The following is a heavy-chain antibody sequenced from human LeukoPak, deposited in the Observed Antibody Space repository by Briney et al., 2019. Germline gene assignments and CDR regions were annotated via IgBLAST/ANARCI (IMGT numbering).Heavy chain of an antibody. Sequence: PGRSLRLSCAASGFTFDDYAMHWVRQAPGKGLEWVSGISWNSGSIGYADSVKGRFTISRDNAKNSLYLQMNSLRAEDMALYYCAKDIAATYSNYNYFDYWGQGTLVTVSS. CDR1: GFTFDDYA. CDR2: ISWNSGSI. V-gene: IGHV3-9*03. J-gene: IGHJ4*02. D-gene: IGHD4-11*01. CDR3: AKDIAATYSNYNYFDY.